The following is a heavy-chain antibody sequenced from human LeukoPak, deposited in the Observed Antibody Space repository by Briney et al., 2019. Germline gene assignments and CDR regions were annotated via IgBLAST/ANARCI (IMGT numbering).Heavy chain of an antibody. CDR1: GGSISSGGYY. CDR2: IYHSGST. Sequence: SQTLSLTCTVSGGSISSGGYYWSWIRQPPGKGLEWIGYIYHSGSTYYNPSLKSRVTISVDRSKNQFSLKLSSVTAADTAVYYCASTIFGVRGGPFDYWGQGTLVTVSS. D-gene: IGHD3-3*01. V-gene: IGHV4-30-2*01. CDR3: ASTIFGVRGGPFDY. J-gene: IGHJ4*02.